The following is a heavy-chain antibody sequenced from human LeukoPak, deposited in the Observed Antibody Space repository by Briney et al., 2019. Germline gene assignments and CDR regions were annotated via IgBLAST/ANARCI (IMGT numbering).Heavy chain of an antibody. CDR1: GFTFSTYS. D-gene: IGHD1-20*01. CDR3: ARDQGNWSIDY. CDR2: ISSSGTI. V-gene: IGHV3-48*04. Sequence: AGGSLRLSCAASGFTFSTYSMNWVRQAPGKGLEWVSYISSSGTIYYADSVKGRFNISRDNAKNSLYLQMNSLRAEDTAVYYCARDQGNWSIDYWGQGTLVTVSS. J-gene: IGHJ4*02.